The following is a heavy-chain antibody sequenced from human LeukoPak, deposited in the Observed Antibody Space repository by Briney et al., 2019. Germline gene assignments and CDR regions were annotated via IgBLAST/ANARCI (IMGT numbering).Heavy chain of an antibody. CDR3: ARAYDFWSGYSPWFDP. Sequence: KTSETLSLTCTVSGGSISSYHWSWIRQPPGKGLEWIGYIYYSGSTNYNPSLKSRVTISVDTSKNQFSLKLSSVTAADTAVYYCARAYDFWSGYSPWFDPWGQGTLVTVSS. J-gene: IGHJ5*02. CDR2: IYYSGST. D-gene: IGHD3-3*01. CDR1: GGSISSYH. V-gene: IGHV4-59*01.